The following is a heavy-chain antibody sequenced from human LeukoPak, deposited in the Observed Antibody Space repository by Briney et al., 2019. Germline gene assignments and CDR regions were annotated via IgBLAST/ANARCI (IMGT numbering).Heavy chain of an antibody. D-gene: IGHD3-10*01. CDR1: GFTFSSYA. Sequence: GGSLRLSCAASGFTFSSYAMHWVRQAPGKGLEWVAVISYGGSNKYYADSVKGRFTISRDNSKNTLYLQMNSLRAEDTAVYYCARDHYGSGSYYLDYWGQGTLVTVSS. V-gene: IGHV3-30-3*01. CDR3: ARDHYGSGSYYLDY. CDR2: ISYGGSNK. J-gene: IGHJ4*02.